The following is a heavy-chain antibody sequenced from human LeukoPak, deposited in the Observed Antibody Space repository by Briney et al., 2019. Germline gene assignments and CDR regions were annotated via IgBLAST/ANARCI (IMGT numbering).Heavy chain of an antibody. V-gene: IGHV4-30-2*01. Sequence: SQTLSLTCAVSGGSISSGGYSWIWIRQPPGKGLEWIGYIYHSGSTYYNPSLKSRVTISVDRSKNQFSLKLSSVTAADTAVYYCARGSSALDFDYWGQGTLVTVSS. J-gene: IGHJ4*02. CDR2: IYHSGST. D-gene: IGHD1-1*01. CDR3: ARGSSALDFDY. CDR1: GGSISSGGYS.